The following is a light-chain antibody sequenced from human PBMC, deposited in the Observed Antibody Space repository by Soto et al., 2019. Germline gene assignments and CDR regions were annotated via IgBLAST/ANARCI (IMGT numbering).Light chain of an antibody. J-gene: IGKJ1*01. CDR3: QQYNSYWT. Sequence: DIQMTQSPSTLSASVGDRVTITCRASQNIRGWLAWYQQKPGKAPKLLIYKASSLESGVPSRFSGSGSGTEFTLTISSLQPDDFATYYCQQYNSYWTFGQGTKVEIK. CDR1: QNIRGW. V-gene: IGKV1-5*03. CDR2: KAS.